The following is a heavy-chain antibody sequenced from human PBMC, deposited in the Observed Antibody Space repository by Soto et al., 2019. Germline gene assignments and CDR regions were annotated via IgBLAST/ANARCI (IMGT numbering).Heavy chain of an antibody. CDR1: GGTFSIYA. J-gene: IGHJ5*02. Sequence: SVKVSCKASGGTFSIYAISGVRQAPGQGLDWMGGIIPIFGTANYAQKFQGRVTITADESTSTAYMELSSLRSEDTAVYYCAKSDSYVNWFDPWGQGTLVTVSS. CDR3: AKSDSYVNWFDP. CDR2: IIPIFGTA. V-gene: IGHV1-69*13. D-gene: IGHD5-18*01.